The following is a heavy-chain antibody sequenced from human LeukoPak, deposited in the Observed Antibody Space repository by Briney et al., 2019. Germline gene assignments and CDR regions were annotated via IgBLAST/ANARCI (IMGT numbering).Heavy chain of an antibody. V-gene: IGHV4-39*07. CDR1: GGSISSSSYY. CDR2: IYYSGST. CDR3: ARVLYYESNDAFDI. D-gene: IGHD3-22*01. Sequence: SETLSLTCTVSGGSISSSSYYWGWIRQPPGKGLEWIGSIYYSGSTYYNPSLKSRVTISVDTSKNQFSLKLSSVTAADTAVYYCARVLYYESNDAFDIWGQGTMVTVSS. J-gene: IGHJ3*02.